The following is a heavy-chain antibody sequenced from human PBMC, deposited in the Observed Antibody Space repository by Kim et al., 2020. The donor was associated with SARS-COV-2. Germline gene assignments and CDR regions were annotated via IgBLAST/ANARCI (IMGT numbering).Heavy chain of an antibody. CDR3: FRHWTPSCGGDCYSGYFDL. CDR1: GASVSTHY. Sequence: SETLSLTCTVSGASVSTHYWAWIRQSPGGPLEWIGHIYNLRGPNYNPSLKSRLSISFDTSTNQISLMLTSVSASDTAAYFCFRHWTPSCGGDCYSGYFDL. D-gene: IGHD2-21*02. V-gene: IGHV4-4*09. J-gene: IGHJ2*01. CDR2: IYNLRGP.